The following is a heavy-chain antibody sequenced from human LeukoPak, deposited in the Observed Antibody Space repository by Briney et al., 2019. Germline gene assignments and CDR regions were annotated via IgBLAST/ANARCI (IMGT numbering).Heavy chain of an antibody. D-gene: IGHD6-19*01. CDR3: ARGAVAGTIDY. J-gene: IGHJ4*02. CDR2: IYYSGST. Sequence: SETLTLTCTVSGGSISSGGYYWSWIRQHPGKGLEWFVYIYYSGSTYSDPSLKSRVTISVDTSKNQFSLKLSPVTAADTAVYYCARGAVAGTIDYWGQGTLVTVSS. V-gene: IGHV4-31*03. CDR1: GGSISSGGYY.